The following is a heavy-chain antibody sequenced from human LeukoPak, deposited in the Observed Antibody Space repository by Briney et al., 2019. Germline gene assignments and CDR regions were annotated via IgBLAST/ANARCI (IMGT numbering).Heavy chain of an antibody. D-gene: IGHD3-10*01. CDR1: GGSFSGYY. CDR3: AGLWFGELVGYYYYYMDV. J-gene: IGHJ6*03. CDR2: INHSGST. V-gene: IGHV4-34*01. Sequence: PSETLSLTCAVYGGSFSGYYWSWIRQPPGKGLEWIGEINHSGSTNYNPSLKSRVTISVDTSKNQFSLKLSSVTAADTAVYYCAGLWFGELVGYYYYYMDVWGKGTTVTISS.